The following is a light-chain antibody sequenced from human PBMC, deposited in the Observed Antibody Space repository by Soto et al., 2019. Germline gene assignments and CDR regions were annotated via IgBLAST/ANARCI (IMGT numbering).Light chain of an antibody. V-gene: IGKV1-39*01. CDR2: EAS. Sequence: DIQMTQSPSTLSASVGARVTITSRTSQSISSYLNWYQQTPGKAPKVLSYEASNLQSGVPSRFSGSGSGTEFTLTISSLKPEDFDTYYCQQSHNTPRTFGQGTKVDIK. CDR1: QSISSY. J-gene: IGKJ1*01. CDR3: QQSHNTPRT.